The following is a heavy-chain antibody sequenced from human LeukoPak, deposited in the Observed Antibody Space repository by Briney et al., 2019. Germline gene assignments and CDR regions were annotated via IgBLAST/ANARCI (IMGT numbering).Heavy chain of an antibody. CDR3: ARSAYDSSGYYYVPFDY. J-gene: IGHJ4*02. D-gene: IGHD3-22*01. Sequence: ASVKVSCTASGYTFTSYAMNRVRQAPGQGLEWMGWINTNTGNPTYAQGFTGRFVFSLDTSVSTAYLQISSLKAEDTAVYYCARSAYDSSGYYYVPFDYWGQGTLVTVSS. CDR1: GYTFTSYA. CDR2: INTNTGNP. V-gene: IGHV7-4-1*02.